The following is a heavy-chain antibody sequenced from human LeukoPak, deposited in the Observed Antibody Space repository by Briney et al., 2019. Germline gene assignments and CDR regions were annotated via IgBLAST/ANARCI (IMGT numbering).Heavy chain of an antibody. D-gene: IGHD3-10*01. CDR3: ARGGSRSRHDY. CDR2: ISSSSSYI. V-gene: IGHV3-21*01. CDR1: GFTFSSYS. Sequence: GGSLRLSCAASGFTFSSYSMNWVRQAPGKGLEWVSSISSSSSYISYGDSVKGRFTISRDNAKNSLYLQMNSLRAEDTAVYYCARGGSRSRHDYWGQGTLVTVSS. J-gene: IGHJ4*02.